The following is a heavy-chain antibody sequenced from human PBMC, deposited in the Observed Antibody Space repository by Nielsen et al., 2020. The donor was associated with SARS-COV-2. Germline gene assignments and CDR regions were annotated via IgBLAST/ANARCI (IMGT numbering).Heavy chain of an antibody. CDR2: ISSSSSYI. CDR3: ARDRGDSSSWYPYGYYYYGMDV. Sequence: GESLKISCAASGFTFSSYSMNWVRQAPGKGLEWVSSISSSSSYIYYADSVKGRFTISRDNAKNSLYLQMNSLRAEDTAVYYCARDRGDSSSWYPYGYYYYGMDVWGQGTTVTVSS. V-gene: IGHV3-21*01. CDR1: GFTFSSYS. D-gene: IGHD6-13*01. J-gene: IGHJ6*02.